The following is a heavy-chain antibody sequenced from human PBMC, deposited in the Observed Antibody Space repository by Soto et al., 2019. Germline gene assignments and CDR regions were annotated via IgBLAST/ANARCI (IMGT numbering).Heavy chain of an antibody. D-gene: IGHD1-1*01. CDR3: ARDKDRLQLGGNYYFILDV. CDR1: GGTFRTSA. CDR2: IMPVFRRP. V-gene: IGHV1-69*12. Sequence: QVQLVQSGAEVKKPGSSVKVSCKASGGTFRTSAFSWVRQAPGQGLEWAGGIMPVFRRPKYAQNFQDRVTITADESTSTAYMELNSLRSDDTAVYYCARDKDRLQLGGNYYFILDVWGQGTAVTVSS. J-gene: IGHJ6*02.